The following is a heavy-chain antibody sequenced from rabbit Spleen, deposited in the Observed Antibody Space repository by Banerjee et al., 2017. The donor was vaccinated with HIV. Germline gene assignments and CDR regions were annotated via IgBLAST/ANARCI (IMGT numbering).Heavy chain of an antibody. V-gene: IGHV1S40*01. CDR3: ARETWGSSGNYGL. CDR2: IYGGSGGST. Sequence: QSLEESGGDRVKPGASLTLTCTASGFSFSTSYYMCWVRQAPGKGLESIACIYGGSGGSTWYASWAKGRFTISKTSSTTVTLQMTSLTAADTATYFCARETWGSSGNYGLWGPGTLVTVS. D-gene: IGHD1-1*01. CDR1: GFSFSTSYY. J-gene: IGHJ4*01.